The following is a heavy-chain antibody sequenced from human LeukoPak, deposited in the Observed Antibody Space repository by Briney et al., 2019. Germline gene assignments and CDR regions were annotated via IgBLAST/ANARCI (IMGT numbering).Heavy chain of an antibody. CDR3: ARAPYYYDSSGYGAFDI. CDR2: IYYSGST. V-gene: IGHV4-59*01. Sequence: PSETLSLTCTVSGGSISSYYWSWIRQPPGKGLEWIGYIYYSGSTNYNPSLKSRVTISVDTSKNQFSLKLSSVTAADTAVYYCARAPYYYDSSGYGAFDIWGQGTMVTV. CDR1: GGSISSYY. J-gene: IGHJ3*02. D-gene: IGHD3-22*01.